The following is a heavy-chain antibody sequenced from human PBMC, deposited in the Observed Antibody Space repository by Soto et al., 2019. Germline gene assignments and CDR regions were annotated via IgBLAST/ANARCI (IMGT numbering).Heavy chain of an antibody. CDR3: ARRGSGSDYDY. V-gene: IGHV3-23*01. CDR1: GFTFSSYA. J-gene: IGHJ4*02. Sequence: EVQLLESGAGLVQPGGSLRLSCAASGFTFSSYAMRWVRQAPVKGLEWVSAISGSGGSTYYADSVKGRFTISRDNSKNTLYLQMNSLRAEDTAVYYCARRGSGSDYDYWGQGTLVTVSS. D-gene: IGHD1-26*01. CDR2: ISGSGGST.